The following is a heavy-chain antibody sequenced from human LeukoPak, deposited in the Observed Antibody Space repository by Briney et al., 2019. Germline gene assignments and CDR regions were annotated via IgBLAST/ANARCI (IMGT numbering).Heavy chain of an antibody. D-gene: IGHD6-13*01. V-gene: IGHV3-30*18. Sequence: GRSLRLSCAASGFTFSSYGMHWVRQAPGKGLEWVTVIASDGRDKKYVDSVKGRFTISRENSKNTLYLQMNSLRAEDTAVYYCAKDGQIAAAAYYFDYWGQGTLVTVSS. J-gene: IGHJ4*02. CDR1: GFTFSSYG. CDR2: IASDGRDK. CDR3: AKDGQIAAAAYYFDY.